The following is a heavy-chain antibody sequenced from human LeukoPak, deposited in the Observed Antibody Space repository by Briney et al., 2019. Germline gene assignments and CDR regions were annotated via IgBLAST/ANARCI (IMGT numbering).Heavy chain of an antibody. CDR2: INNDGSTT. CDR1: GLTFSSYW. J-gene: IGHJ4*02. D-gene: IGHD3-16*01. Sequence: GGSLRLSCAASGLTFSSYWMHWVRQAPGKGLVWVSRINNDGSTTTYADSVKGRFTISRDNAKNTLYLQMNSLRVEDTAVYYCARGGVDYWGQGTLVTISS. V-gene: IGHV3-74*01. CDR3: ARGGVDY.